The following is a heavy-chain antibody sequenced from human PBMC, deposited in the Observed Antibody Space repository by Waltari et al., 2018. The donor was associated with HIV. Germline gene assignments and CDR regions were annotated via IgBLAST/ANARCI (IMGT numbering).Heavy chain of an antibody. Sequence: QVQLVQSGAEVKKPGASVKVSCKASGYSFRNNYIHWVRQAPGQGLEWMGIINPSGGRTNNAQKFQGRVTMTRDTSTSTVYMELSSLRSEDTAVYYCTRDKAIGIITSVFDFWGQGTMVTVSS. CDR2: INPSGGRT. J-gene: IGHJ3*01. CDR3: TRDKAIGIITSVFDF. V-gene: IGHV1-46*01. D-gene: IGHD3-3*01. CDR1: GYSFRNNY.